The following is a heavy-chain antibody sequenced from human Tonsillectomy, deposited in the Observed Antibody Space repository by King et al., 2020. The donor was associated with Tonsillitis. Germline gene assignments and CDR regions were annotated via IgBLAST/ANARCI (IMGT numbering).Heavy chain of an antibody. J-gene: IGHJ4*02. V-gene: IGHV1-18*01. CDR2: INPYYGNT. CDR1: GYSFTNYG. D-gene: IGHD5-24*01. Sequence: QLVQSGAEVQKPGASVNVSCKASGYSFTNYGISWVRQAPGQGLEWMGWINPYYGNTNYAQKFQGRFTMTTDTSTSTAYMELRSLRSDDTAVYYCARRRRDGYNAQFDYWGQGTLVTVSS. CDR3: ARRRRDGYNAQFDY.